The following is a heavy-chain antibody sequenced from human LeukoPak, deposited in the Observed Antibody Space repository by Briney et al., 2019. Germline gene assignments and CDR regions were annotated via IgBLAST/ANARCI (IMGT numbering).Heavy chain of an antibody. V-gene: IGHV1-24*01. CDR2: LDPEDGET. CDR1: GYTLTELS. J-gene: IGHJ4*02. D-gene: IGHD3-22*01. Sequence: ASVKVSCKVSGYTLTELSMHWVRQAPGKGLEWMGGLDPEDGETIYAQKFQGRVTMTEDTSTDTAYMELSSLRSEDTAVYYCATASPHYYDSSGYPLYFDYWGQGTLVTVSS. CDR3: ATASPHYYDSSGYPLYFDY.